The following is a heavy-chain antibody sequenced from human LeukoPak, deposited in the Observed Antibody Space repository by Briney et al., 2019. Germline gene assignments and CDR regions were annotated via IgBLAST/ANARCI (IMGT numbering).Heavy chain of an antibody. J-gene: IGHJ4*02. CDR3: ASTVTVNY. CDR1: GFTFSGYA. Sequence: AGRSLRLSCAASGFTFSGYAMHWVRQAPGKGLEWVAVISYDGSNKYYADSVKGRFTISRDNSKNTLYLQMNSLRAEDTAVYYCASTVTVNYWGQGTLVTVSS. V-gene: IGHV3-30*04. CDR2: ISYDGSNK. D-gene: IGHD4-17*01.